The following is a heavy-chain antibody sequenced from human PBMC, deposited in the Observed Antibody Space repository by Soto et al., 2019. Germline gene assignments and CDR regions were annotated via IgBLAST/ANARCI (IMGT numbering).Heavy chain of an antibody. V-gene: IGHV3-74*01. Sequence: GGSLRLSCAASGFTFSSYWMHWVRQAPGKGLVWVSRINSDGSSTSYADSVKGRFTISRDNAKNTLYLQMNSLRAEDTAVYYCARDDSSGYYNDLFDYWGQGTLVTAPQ. CDR2: INSDGSST. CDR3: ARDDSSGYYNDLFDY. D-gene: IGHD3-22*01. CDR1: GFTFSSYW. J-gene: IGHJ4*02.